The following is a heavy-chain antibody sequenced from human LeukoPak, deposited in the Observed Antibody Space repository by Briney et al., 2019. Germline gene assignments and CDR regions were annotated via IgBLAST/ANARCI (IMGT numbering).Heavy chain of an antibody. CDR1: GGSFRSYY. CDR2: IYTSGST. CDR3: AREGNFPDYYMDV. J-gene: IGHJ6*03. D-gene: IGHD3-10*01. V-gene: IGHV4-4*07. Sequence: PSETLSLTCTVSGGSFRSYYWSWIRQPAGKGLEWIGRIYTSGSTTYNPSLKSRVTMSVDTSKNQFSLQLSSVTAADTAVYYCAREGNFPDYYMDVWGRGTTVTVSS.